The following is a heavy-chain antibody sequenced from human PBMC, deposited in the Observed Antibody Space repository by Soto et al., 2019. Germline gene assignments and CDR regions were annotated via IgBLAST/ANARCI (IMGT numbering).Heavy chain of an antibody. Sequence: QVQLVQSGAEVKKPGASVKVSCKASGYTFTGYYMHWVRQAPGQGLEWMGWINPNSGGTNYAQKFQGWVTMTRDTSISTAYMELSRLRSDDTXXXYXXXXXXXKTXXSXXXXGXSCYPSPFDPWGQGTLVTVSS. J-gene: IGHJ5*02. CDR1: GYTFTGYY. D-gene: IGHD2-15*01. CDR2: INPNSGGT. CDR3: XXXXXXKTXXSXXXXGXSCYPSPFDP. V-gene: IGHV1-2*04.